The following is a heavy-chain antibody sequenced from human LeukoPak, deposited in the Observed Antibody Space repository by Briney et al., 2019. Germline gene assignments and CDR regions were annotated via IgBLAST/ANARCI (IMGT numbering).Heavy chain of an antibody. CDR1: GFTFSSYS. J-gene: IGHJ3*02. CDR3: ARDESGNFWSGYYTYAFDI. Sequence: GGCLRLSCAASGFTFSSYSMNWGRQAPGKGLGWVSSISSSSSYIYYADSVKGRFTISRDNAKNSLYLQMNSLRAEDTAVYYRARDESGNFWSGYYTYAFDIWGQGTMVTVSS. CDR2: ISSSSSYI. V-gene: IGHV3-21*01. D-gene: IGHD3-3*01.